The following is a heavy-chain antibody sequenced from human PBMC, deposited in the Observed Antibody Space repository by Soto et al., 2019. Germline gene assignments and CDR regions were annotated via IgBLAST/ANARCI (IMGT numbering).Heavy chain of an antibody. CDR2: IIPIFGTA. CDR1: GGTFSSYA. J-gene: IGHJ6*02. D-gene: IGHD6-13*01. CDR3: ARESGGQGIAAAGTLYYYGMDV. Sequence: SVKVSCKASGGTFSSYAISWVRQAPGQGLEWMGGIIPIFGTANYAQKFQGRVTITADESTSTAYMELSSLRSEDTAVYYCARESGGQGIAAAGTLYYYGMDVWGQGTTVTVSS. V-gene: IGHV1-69*13.